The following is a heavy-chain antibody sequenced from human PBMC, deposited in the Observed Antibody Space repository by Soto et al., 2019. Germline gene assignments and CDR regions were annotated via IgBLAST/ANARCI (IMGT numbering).Heavy chain of an antibody. CDR1: GGTFSSYA. CDR2: IIPIFGTA. D-gene: IGHD3-10*01. V-gene: IGHV1-69*13. CDR3: ARSGSDYIGQNCFDP. J-gene: IGHJ5*02. Sequence: SVKVSCKASGGTFSSYAISWVRQAPGQGLEWMGGIIPIFGTANYAQKFQGRVTITADESTSTAYMELSSLRSEDTAVYYCARSGSDYIGQNCFDPWGQGTLVTVSS.